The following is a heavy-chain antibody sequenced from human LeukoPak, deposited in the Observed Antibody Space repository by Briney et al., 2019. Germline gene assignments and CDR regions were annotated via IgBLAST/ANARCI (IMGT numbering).Heavy chain of an antibody. D-gene: IGHD5/OR15-5a*01. V-gene: IGHV1-2*02. CDR2: INPNSGGT. CDR1: GYTFTGYY. J-gene: IGHJ4*02. Sequence: GASVKVSCKASGYTFTGYYMHWVRQAPGQGLEWMGWINPNSGGTNYAQKFQGRVTMTRDTTISTAYMELSRLRSDDTAVYFCATRHSTINLLVYWGQGTLVTVSS. CDR3: ATRHSTINLLVY.